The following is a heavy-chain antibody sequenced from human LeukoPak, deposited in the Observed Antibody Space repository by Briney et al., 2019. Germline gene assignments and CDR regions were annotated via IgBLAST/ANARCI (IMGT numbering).Heavy chain of an antibody. J-gene: IGHJ5*02. V-gene: IGHV1-2*02. CDR3: ARDKYCSSTSCYTTNWFDP. CDR2: INPNSGGT. CDR1: GYTFTCYY. Sequence: ASVKVSCKASGYTFTCYYMHWVRQAPGQGLEWMGWINPNSGGTNYAQKFQGRVTMTRDTSISTAYMELSRLRSDDTAVYYCARDKYCSSTSCYTTNWFDPWGQGTLVTVSS. D-gene: IGHD2-2*01.